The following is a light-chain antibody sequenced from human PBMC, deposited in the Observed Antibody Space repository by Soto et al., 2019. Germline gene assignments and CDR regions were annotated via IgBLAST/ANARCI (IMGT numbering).Light chain of an antibody. V-gene: IGKV1-39*01. Sequence: IRMTQSPSSLSASTGDRVTITCRASQGISSYLNWYQQKPGKAPKLLIYAASSLQSGVPSRFSGSGSGTDFTLTISSLQPEDFATYYCQQSYSTPNTFGQGTRLEIK. CDR2: AAS. CDR1: QGISSY. J-gene: IGKJ5*01. CDR3: QQSYSTPNT.